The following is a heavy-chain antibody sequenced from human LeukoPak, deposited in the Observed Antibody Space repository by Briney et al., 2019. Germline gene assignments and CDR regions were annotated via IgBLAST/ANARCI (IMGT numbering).Heavy chain of an antibody. J-gene: IGHJ5*02. CDR3: GRGRLTVGATQDCFDP. CDR2: INHNRGGT. CDR1: GYTFTGYY. D-gene: IGHD1-26*01. V-gene: IGHV1-2*02. Sequence: ASVNDYFKSSGYTFTGYYMHWVRQAPGQGREWMGWINHNRGGTNYAQKFQGRVTMTRDTSLSTAYRELRGLRSDDKAVYYCGRGRLTVGATQDCFDPGGQGTVLSV.